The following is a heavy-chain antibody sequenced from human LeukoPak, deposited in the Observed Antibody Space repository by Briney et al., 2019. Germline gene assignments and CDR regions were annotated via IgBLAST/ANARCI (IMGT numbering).Heavy chain of an antibody. CDR3: ARVRGYSGYGGFDY. CDR2: ISAYNGNT. V-gene: IGHV1-18*01. Sequence: ASVKVSCKASGYTFTSYGISWVRQAPGQGLEWMRWISAYNGNTNYAQKLQGRVTMTTDTSTSTAYMELRSLRSDDTAVYYCARVRGYSGYGGFDYWGQGTLVTVSS. D-gene: IGHD5-12*01. CDR1: GYTFTSYG. J-gene: IGHJ4*02.